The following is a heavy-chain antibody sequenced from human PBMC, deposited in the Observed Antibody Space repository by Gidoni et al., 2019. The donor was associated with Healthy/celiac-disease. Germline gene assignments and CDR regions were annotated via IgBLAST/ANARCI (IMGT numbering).Heavy chain of an antibody. CDR2: INPSGGST. CDR3: ARDGTQLGFTIRIAAAGTWYFDL. Sequence: QVQLVQSGAEVKKPGASVKVSCKASGYTFTSYYMHWVRQAPGQGLEWMGIINPSGGSTSYAQKCQGRVTMTRDTSTSTVYMELSSLRSEDTAVYYCARDGTQLGFTIRIAAAGTWYFDLWGRGTLVTVSS. V-gene: IGHV1-46*01. J-gene: IGHJ2*01. CDR1: GYTFTSYY. D-gene: IGHD6-13*01.